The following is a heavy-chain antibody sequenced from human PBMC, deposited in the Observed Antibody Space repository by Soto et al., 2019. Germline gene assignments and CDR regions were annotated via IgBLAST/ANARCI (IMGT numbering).Heavy chain of an antibody. CDR2: IYYTGST. J-gene: IGHJ4*02. CDR1: GGSISSGDYY. D-gene: IGHD5-18*01. V-gene: IGHV4-30-4*01. Sequence: QVQLQESGPGLVKPSQTLSLTCTVSGGSISSGDYYWSWIRQPPGKGLEWIGYIYYTGSTYYNPSLRSRVTISVDTSKYHFSLKLSSVTAADTAVYYCASRGSSFYFDYWGQGTLVTVSS. CDR3: ASRGSSFYFDY.